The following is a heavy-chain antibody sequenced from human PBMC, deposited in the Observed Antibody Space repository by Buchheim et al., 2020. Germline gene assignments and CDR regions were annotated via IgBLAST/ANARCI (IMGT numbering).Heavy chain of an antibody. CDR3: ARDLVVQGVIDYYYYGMDV. J-gene: IGHJ6*02. D-gene: IGHD3-10*01. CDR1: GFTFSSYW. V-gene: IGHV3-74*01. CDR2: INSDGSST. Sequence: EVQVVESGGGLVQPGGSLRLSCAASGFTFSSYWMHWVRQAPGKGLVWVSRINSDGSSTSYADSVKGRFTISRDNAKKTLYLQMNSLRVEDTAVYYCARDLVVQGVIDYYYYGMDVWGQGTT.